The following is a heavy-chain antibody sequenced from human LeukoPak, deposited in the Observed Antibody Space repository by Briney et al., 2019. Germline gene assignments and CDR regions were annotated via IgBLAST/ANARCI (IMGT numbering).Heavy chain of an antibody. CDR1: GFSFSDYY. J-gene: IGHJ4*02. CDR2: MSNSGSTI. CDR3: ARVGCTNGVCPSDY. D-gene: IGHD2-8*01. Sequence: GGSLRLSCAASGFSFSDYYMSWIRQAPGKGLEWVSYMSNSGSTIYYADSVKGRFTISRDNAKNSLYLQMNSLRAEDTAVYYCARVGCTNGVCPSDYWGQGTLVTVSS. V-gene: IGHV3-11*04.